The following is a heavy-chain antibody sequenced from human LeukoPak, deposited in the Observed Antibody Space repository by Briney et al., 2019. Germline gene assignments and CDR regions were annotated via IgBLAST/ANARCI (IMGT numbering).Heavy chain of an antibody. CDR1: GGSISSSSYY. J-gene: IGHJ4*02. V-gene: IGHV4-61*01. CDR3: ARAVVAVSLDY. CDR2: IYYSGST. D-gene: IGHD2-15*01. Sequence: PSETLSLTCTVSGGSISSSSYYWSWIRQPPGKGLEWIGYIYYSGSTNYNPSLKSRVTISVDTSKNQFSLKLSSVTAADTAVYYCARAVVAVSLDYWGQGTLVTVSS.